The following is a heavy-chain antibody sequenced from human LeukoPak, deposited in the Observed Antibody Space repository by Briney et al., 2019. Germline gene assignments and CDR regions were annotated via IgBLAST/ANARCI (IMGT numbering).Heavy chain of an antibody. CDR2: ISGSGGST. CDR1: GFAFNTYM. CDR3: AKDHDFWSGYYFGFSDP. D-gene: IGHD3-3*01. Sequence: GGSLRLSCAASGFAFNTYMMSWVRQAPGKGLEWVSAISGSGGSTYYADSVKGRFTISRDNSKNTLYLQMNSLRAEDTAVYYCAKDHDFWSGYYFGFSDPWGQGTLVTVSS. J-gene: IGHJ5*02. V-gene: IGHV3-23*01.